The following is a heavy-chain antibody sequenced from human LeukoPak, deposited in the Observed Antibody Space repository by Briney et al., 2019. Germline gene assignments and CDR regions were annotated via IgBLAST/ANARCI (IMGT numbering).Heavy chain of an antibody. D-gene: IGHD5-24*01. CDR3: ASVLATIP. J-gene: IGHJ4*02. CDR2: INPNSGGT. V-gene: IGHV1-2*02. CDR1: GYTFTGYY. Sequence: ASVKGSCKASGYTFTGYYMHWVRQAPGQGLEWMGWINPNSGGTSYAQKFQGRVTMTSDTSSSTAYLELSSLTSDDTAVYYCASVLATIPWGQGNRFTVSS.